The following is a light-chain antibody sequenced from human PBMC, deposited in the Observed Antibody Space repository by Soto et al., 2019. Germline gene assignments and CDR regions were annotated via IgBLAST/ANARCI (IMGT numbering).Light chain of an antibody. V-gene: IGKV3-15*01. CDR1: QSVSSN. J-gene: IGKJ1*01. CDR2: GAS. Sequence: EIMMTQSPATLSVSPGERATLSCTASQSVSSNLAWYQQKPDQAPRLLIYGASTRATGIPARFSGSGSGTEFTLTISSLQSEDFAVYYCQHYNNWPPWTFGQETKVDIK. CDR3: QHYNNWPPWT.